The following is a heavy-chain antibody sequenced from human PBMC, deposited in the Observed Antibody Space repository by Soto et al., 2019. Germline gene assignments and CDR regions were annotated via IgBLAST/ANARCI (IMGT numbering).Heavy chain of an antibody. CDR3: ARVSEVEDTAMAADWFDP. D-gene: IGHD5-18*01. CDR1: GYTFTSYG. CDR2: ISAYNGNT. V-gene: IGHV1-18*01. Sequence: GASVKVSFKASGYTFTSYGISWVRQAPGQGLEWMGWISAYNGNTNYAQKLQGRVTMTTDTSTSTAYMELRSLRSDDTAVYYCARVSEVEDTAMAADWFDPWGQGTLVTVSS. J-gene: IGHJ5*02.